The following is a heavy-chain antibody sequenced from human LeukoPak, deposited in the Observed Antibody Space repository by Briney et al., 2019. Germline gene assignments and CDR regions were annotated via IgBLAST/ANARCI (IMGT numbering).Heavy chain of an antibody. CDR3: ARDSAPVRMSWYFDL. J-gene: IGHJ2*01. CDR1: GGSISGGPINSHY. CDR2: VHYSGST. Sequence: SETLSLTCCVSGGSISGGPINSHYWTWIRQSPGKRLEWIGYVHYSGSTKYNPFLESRATISLDTSKNQFSLQLRSVSAADTAVYYCARDSAPVRMSWYFDLWGRGTLVTVSS. D-gene: IGHD2/OR15-2a*01. V-gene: IGHV4-61*01.